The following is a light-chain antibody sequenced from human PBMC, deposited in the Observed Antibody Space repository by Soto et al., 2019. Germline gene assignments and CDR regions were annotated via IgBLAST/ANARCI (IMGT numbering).Light chain of an antibody. J-gene: IGLJ3*02. CDR3: QSYGSGNWG. CDR1: SGSIATSY. V-gene: IGLV6-57*03. Sequence: NFMLTHPHSVSESPGKTVTISCTRNSGSIATSYVQWYQQRPDSAPTTIIYDDNQRPSGVPVRFSGSLDSSSNSAALTISGLKTEDEADYYCQSYGSGNWGFGGGTKVTVL. CDR2: DDN.